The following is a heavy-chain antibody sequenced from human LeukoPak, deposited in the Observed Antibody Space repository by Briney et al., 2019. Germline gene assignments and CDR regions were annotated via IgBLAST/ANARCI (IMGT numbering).Heavy chain of an antibody. Sequence: ASETLSLTCAVYGGSFSGYYWSWIRQPAGKGLEWIGRIYTSGSTNYNPSLKSRVTISVDTSKNQFSLKLSSVTAADTAVYYCARDSDYSNYIHWFDPWGQGTLVTVSS. CDR2: IYTSGST. D-gene: IGHD4-11*01. V-gene: IGHV4-4*07. J-gene: IGHJ5*02. CDR1: GGSFSGYY. CDR3: ARDSDYSNYIHWFDP.